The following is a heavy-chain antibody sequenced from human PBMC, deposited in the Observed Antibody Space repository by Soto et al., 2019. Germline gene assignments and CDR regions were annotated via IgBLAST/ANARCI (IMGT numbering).Heavy chain of an antibody. J-gene: IGHJ6*02. CDR2: ISYDGSNK. Sequence: SLRLSCAASGFTFSGYGMHWVRQAPGKGLEWVAVISYDGSNKYYADSVKGRFTISRDNSKNTLYLQMNSLRAEDTAVYYCARQYSSSLAYYYGMDVWGQGTTVTVS. CDR3: ARQYSSSLAYYYGMDV. V-gene: IGHV3-30*03. D-gene: IGHD6-6*01. CDR1: GFTFSGYG.